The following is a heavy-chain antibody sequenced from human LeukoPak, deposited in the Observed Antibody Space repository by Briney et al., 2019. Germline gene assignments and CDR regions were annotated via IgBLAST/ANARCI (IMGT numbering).Heavy chain of an antibody. J-gene: IGHJ6*02. V-gene: IGHV1-8*01. D-gene: IGHD2-15*01. CDR3: ASGAVVAANYGMDV. Sequence: ASVKVSCKASGYTFTSYDINWVRQATGQGLEWMGRMNPNSGNTGYAQKFQGRVTMTRNTSISTAYMELSSLRSEDTAVYYCASGAVVAANYGMDVWGQGTTVTVSS. CDR1: GYTFTSYD. CDR2: MNPNSGNT.